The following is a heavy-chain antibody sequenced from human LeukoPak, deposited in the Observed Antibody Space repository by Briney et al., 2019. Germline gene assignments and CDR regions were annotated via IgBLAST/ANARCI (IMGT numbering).Heavy chain of an antibody. CDR1: GGSISSYY. CDR3: ARGVVPAAMGGMDV. J-gene: IGHJ6*02. Sequence: SETLSLTCTVSGGSISSYYWSWIRQPPGKGLEWIGYIYYSGSTNYNPSLKSRATISVDTSKNQFSLKLSSVTAADTAVYYCARGVVPAAMGGMDVWGQGTTVTVSS. V-gene: IGHV4-59*01. CDR2: IYYSGST. D-gene: IGHD2-2*01.